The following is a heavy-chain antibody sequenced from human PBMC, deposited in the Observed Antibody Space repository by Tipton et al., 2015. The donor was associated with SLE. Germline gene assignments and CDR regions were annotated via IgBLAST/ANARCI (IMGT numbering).Heavy chain of an antibody. CDR3: ARDDLVTDSSSWYRSRYYYYGMDV. V-gene: IGHV3-21*03. J-gene: IGHJ6*02. Sequence: VQLVQSGGGLVKPGGSLRLSCAASGFTFSSYSMNWVRQAPGKGLEWVSSISSSRSYIYYADSVKGRFTISRDNAKNSLYLQMNSLRAEDTAVYYCARDDLVTDSSSWYRSRYYYYGMDVWGQGTTVTVSS. CDR2: ISSSRSYI. D-gene: IGHD6-13*01. CDR1: GFTFSSYS.